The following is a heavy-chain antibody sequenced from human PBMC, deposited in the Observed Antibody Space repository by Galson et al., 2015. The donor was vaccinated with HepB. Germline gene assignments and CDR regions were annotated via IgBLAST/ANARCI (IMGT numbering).Heavy chain of an antibody. CDR1: GYSFTSYW. V-gene: IGHV5-10-1*01. CDR2: IDPSDSYT. CDR3: ASYQGYCSSTSCYGANDY. Sequence: SGAEVKKPGESLRISCRGSGYSFTSYWISWVRQMPGKGLEWMGRIDPSDSYTNYSLSFQGHVTISADKSISTAYLQWISLKASDTDMYYCASYQGYCSSTSCYGANDYWGQGTLVTVSS. D-gene: IGHD2-2*01. J-gene: IGHJ4*02.